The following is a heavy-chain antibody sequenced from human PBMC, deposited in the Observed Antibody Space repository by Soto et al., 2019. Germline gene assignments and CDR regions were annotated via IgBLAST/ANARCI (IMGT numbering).Heavy chain of an antibody. CDR2: IYYSGST. CDR3: ASTGIAVAGTFNY. V-gene: IGHV4-59*01. CDR1: GGSISSYY. J-gene: IGHJ4*02. Sequence: QVQLQESGPGLVKPSETLSLTCTVSGGSISSYYWSWIRQPPGKGLEWIGYIYYSGSTNYNPSLKSRVTISVDTSKNQCSLKLSSVTAADTAVYYCASTGIAVAGTFNYWGQGTLVTVSS. D-gene: IGHD6-19*01.